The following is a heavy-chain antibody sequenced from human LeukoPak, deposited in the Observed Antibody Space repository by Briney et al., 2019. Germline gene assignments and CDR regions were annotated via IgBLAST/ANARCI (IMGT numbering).Heavy chain of an antibody. CDR2: IDSDGRST. CDR3: ASWGEGALDN. CDR1: GFTFSSYW. D-gene: IGHD1-26*01. Sequence: GGSLRLSCAASGFTFSSYWMHWVRQAPGKGLVWVSRIDSDGRSTTYADSVKGRFTISRDNAKNTLYLQMNSLRVEDTGVYYCASWGEGALDNWGQGTLVTVSS. V-gene: IGHV3-74*03. J-gene: IGHJ4*02.